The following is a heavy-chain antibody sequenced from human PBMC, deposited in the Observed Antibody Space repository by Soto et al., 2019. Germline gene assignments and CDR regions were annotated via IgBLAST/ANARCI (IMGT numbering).Heavy chain of an antibody. J-gene: IGHJ6*02. Sequence: SCILQTPGEGLEWVSSISSSGGGTYYADSVKGRFTISRDNSKNTLYLQMNNLRADDPAVYYCPTERSGAEVWRHGTTVIVFS. CDR2: ISSSGGGT. D-gene: IGHD3-10*01. CDR3: PTERSGAEV. V-gene: IGHV3-23*01.